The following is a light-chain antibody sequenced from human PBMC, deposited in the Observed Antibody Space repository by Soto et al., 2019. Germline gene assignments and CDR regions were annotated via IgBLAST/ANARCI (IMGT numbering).Light chain of an antibody. CDR1: SSDVGGYNY. CDR2: EVS. Sequence: QLVLTQPPSASGSPGQSVTISCTGTSSDVGGYNYVSWYQQHPGKAPKLMIYEVSKRPSGVPDRFSGSKSGNTASLTASGLQAEDEADYYCSSYAGSNIVVFGGGTKLTVL. CDR3: SSYAGSNIVV. J-gene: IGLJ2*01. V-gene: IGLV2-8*01.